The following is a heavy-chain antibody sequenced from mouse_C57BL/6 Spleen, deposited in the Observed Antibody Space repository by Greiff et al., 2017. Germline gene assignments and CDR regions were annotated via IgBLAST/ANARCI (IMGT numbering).Heavy chain of an antibody. V-gene: IGHV1-59*01. CDR1: GYTFTSYW. Sequence: QVQLQQPGAELVRPGTSVKLSCKASGYTFTSYWMHWVQQRPGQGLEWIGVIDPSDSYTNYNQKFKGKATLTVDTSSSTAYMQLSSLTSEDSAVYYCARRVYFDYWGQGTTLTVSS. CDR2: IDPSDSYT. CDR3: ARRVYFDY. J-gene: IGHJ2*01.